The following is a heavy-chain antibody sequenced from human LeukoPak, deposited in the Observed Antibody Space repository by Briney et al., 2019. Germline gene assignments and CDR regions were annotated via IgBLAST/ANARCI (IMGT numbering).Heavy chain of an antibody. V-gene: IGHV4-4*07. D-gene: IGHD6-6*01. CDR2: IYTSGST. CDR3: ARDSRVPADYYYYMDV. Sequence: SSETLSLTCTVSGGSISSNYWSWIRQPAGKGLEWIGRIYTSGSTNYNPSLKSRVTISVDKSKNQFSLKLSSVTAADTAVYYCARDSRVPADYYYYMDVWGKGTTVTVSS. CDR1: GGSISSNY. J-gene: IGHJ6*03.